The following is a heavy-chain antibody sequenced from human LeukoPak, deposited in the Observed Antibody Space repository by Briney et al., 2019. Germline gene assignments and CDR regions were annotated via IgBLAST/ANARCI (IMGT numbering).Heavy chain of an antibody. J-gene: IGHJ4*02. CDR3: ARYGGSGWVIDN. Sequence: SETLSLTCTVSGGSISSYYWTWIRQPPGKGLEWIGYIYQTGATSHNPSLKSRVTISVDTSKAQFSLKLTSVTAADTAVYYCARYGGSGWVIDNWGQGTLVTVSS. CDR1: GGSISSYY. CDR2: IYQTGAT. D-gene: IGHD6-19*01. V-gene: IGHV4-59*08.